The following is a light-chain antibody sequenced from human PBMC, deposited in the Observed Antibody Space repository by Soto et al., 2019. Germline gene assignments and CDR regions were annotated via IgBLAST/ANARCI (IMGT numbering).Light chain of an antibody. Sequence: DIQMTQSPSSLSASVGDRVTITCRASQSISSSLNWYQQKPGKAPQLLIYAASSLQTGVPSRFSGSGSGTDFTLTIASLQPEDFATYYCQESYGTPRTFGQGTKVDIK. CDR1: QSISSS. CDR3: QESYGTPRT. CDR2: AAS. J-gene: IGKJ1*01. V-gene: IGKV1-39*01.